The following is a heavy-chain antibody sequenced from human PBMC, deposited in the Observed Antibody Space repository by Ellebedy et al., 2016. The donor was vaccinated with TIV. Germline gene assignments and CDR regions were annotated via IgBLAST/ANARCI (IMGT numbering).Heavy chain of an antibody. CDR1: GYTFTSYG. Sequence: AASVKVSCKASGYTFTSYGISWARQAPGQGLEWMGWISAYNGNTDYAQKFEGRVTMTIDMSTSTGYMELRSLRSDDTALYYCARVMAYCTRTSCHDYWGQGTLVTVSS. D-gene: IGHD2-2*01. CDR3: ARVMAYCTRTSCHDY. CDR2: ISAYNGNT. J-gene: IGHJ4*02. V-gene: IGHV1-18*01.